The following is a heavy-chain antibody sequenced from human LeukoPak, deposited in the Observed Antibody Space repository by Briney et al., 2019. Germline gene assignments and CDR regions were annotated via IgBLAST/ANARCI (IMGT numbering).Heavy chain of an antibody. CDR1: GYTFTSYD. V-gene: IGHV1-8*01. Sequence: GASVKVSCKAPGYTFTSYDINWVRQATGQGLEWMGWMNPNSGNTGYAQKFQGRVTITRNTSISTAYMELSSLRSEDTAVYYCAVGGVPAAHDAFDIWGQGTMVTVSS. CDR3: AVGGVPAAHDAFDI. J-gene: IGHJ3*02. D-gene: IGHD2-2*01. CDR2: MNPNSGNT.